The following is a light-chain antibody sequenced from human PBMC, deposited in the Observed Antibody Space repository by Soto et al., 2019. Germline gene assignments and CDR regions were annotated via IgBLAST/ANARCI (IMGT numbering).Light chain of an antibody. Sequence: EVVLTQSPGTQSLSPGERATLSCRASQTLTSTYLAWYQQKPGQAPRLLIYGASSRATDIPDRFSGSGSGTDFTLTISRLEPEDFAVYYCQQYGSSGTFGQGTKVDIK. CDR2: GAS. CDR1: QTLTSTY. CDR3: QQYGSSGT. V-gene: IGKV3-20*01. J-gene: IGKJ1*01.